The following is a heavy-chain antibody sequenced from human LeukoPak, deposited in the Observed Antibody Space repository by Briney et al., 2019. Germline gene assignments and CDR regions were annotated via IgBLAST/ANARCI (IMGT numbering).Heavy chain of an antibody. Sequence: PGGSLRLSSAASGFTFSNYAVHWVRQAPGKGLEWVTFMRYDETNKYYADSVKGRFTISRDNSKNTLYLQMNSLRPEDTAVYYCAKDMYSGRNGLNAFDIWGQGTMVIVSS. CDR1: GFTFSNYA. CDR2: MRYDETNK. CDR3: AKDMYSGRNGLNAFDI. V-gene: IGHV3-30*02. D-gene: IGHD1-26*01. J-gene: IGHJ3*02.